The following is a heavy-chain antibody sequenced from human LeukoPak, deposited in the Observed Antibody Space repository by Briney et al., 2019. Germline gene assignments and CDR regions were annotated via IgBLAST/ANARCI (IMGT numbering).Heavy chain of an antibody. CDR1: GFTFDDYA. CDR2: ISGNSGSI. J-gene: IGHJ4*02. D-gene: IGHD3-10*01. CDR3: AKNIYGSGSGYFDY. V-gene: IGHV3-9*01. Sequence: GRSLRLSCVVSGFTFDDYAMHWVRQAPGKGLEWVSGISGNSGSIGYADSVKGRFTISRDNAKNSLYLQMNSLRAEDTALYYCAKNIYGSGSGYFDYWGQGTLVTVSS.